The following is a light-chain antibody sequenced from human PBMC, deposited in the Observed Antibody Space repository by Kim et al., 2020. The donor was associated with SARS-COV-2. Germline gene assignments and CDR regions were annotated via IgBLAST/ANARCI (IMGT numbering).Light chain of an antibody. V-gene: IGKV1-5*03. CDR1: QSISSW. CDR2: KAS. CDR3: QQYGTT. Sequence: DIQMTQSPSTLSASVGDRITITCRASQSISSWLAWYQQKPGKAPKLLIYKASSLESGVPSRFSGSGSGTEFTLTISSLQPDDFATYYCQQYGTTFGPGTKVDIK. J-gene: IGKJ3*01.